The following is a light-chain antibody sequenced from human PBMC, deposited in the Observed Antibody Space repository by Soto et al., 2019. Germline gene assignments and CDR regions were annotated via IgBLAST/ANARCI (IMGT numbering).Light chain of an antibody. Sequence: DVQRIQSPSSLSVSEGDGVTITCQASQTISSWLAWYQQKPGKAPKLLIYAASSLQSGVPSRFSGSGSGTDFTLTISSLQPEDFATYYCQQSYSTLASTFGQGTDWRL. CDR1: QTISSW. CDR3: QQSYSTLAST. CDR2: AAS. J-gene: IGKJ5*01. V-gene: IGKV1-39*01.